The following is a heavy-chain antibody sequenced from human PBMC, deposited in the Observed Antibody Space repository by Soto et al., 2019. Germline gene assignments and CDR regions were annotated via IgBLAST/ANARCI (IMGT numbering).Heavy chain of an antibody. Sequence: GGSLRLSCAASGFTFGSYAMSWVRQAPGKGLEWVSGIRDSGVRTHYADSVKGRFTISRDNAKNSLYLQMNSLRAEDTAVYYCARVVGGWEYYFDYWGQGTLVTVSS. D-gene: IGHD6-19*01. CDR3: ARVVGGWEYYFDY. J-gene: IGHJ4*02. V-gene: IGHV3-23*01. CDR2: IRDSGVRT. CDR1: GFTFGSYA.